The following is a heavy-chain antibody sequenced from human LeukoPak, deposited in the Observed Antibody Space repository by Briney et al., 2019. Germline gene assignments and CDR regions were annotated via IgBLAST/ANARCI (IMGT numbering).Heavy chain of an antibody. CDR1: GFTFSSYA. Sequence: GRSLRLSCAASGFTFSSYAMHWVRQAPGKGLEWVAVISYDGSNKYYADSVKGRFTISADKSISTAYLQWSSLKASDTAMYYCARLHYDILTAKHYYYYMDVWGKGTTVTVSS. CDR3: ARLHYDILTAKHYYYYMDV. D-gene: IGHD3-9*01. V-gene: IGHV3-30*04. J-gene: IGHJ6*03. CDR2: ISYDGSNK.